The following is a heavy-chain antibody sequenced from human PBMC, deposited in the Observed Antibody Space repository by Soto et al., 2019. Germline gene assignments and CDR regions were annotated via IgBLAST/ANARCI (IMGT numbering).Heavy chain of an antibody. CDR2: INPGGST. Sequence: SETLSLTCTVSGGSISTIDYYWTWIRQPPGTGLEWIGEINPGGSTYYNPSLKSRVTISVDTSKNQFSLKLTSVTAADTAVYYCARDKITGLFDYWGQGTLVTVSS. J-gene: IGHJ4*02. CDR1: GGSISTIDYY. CDR3: ARDKITGLFDY. D-gene: IGHD2-8*02. V-gene: IGHV4-39*07.